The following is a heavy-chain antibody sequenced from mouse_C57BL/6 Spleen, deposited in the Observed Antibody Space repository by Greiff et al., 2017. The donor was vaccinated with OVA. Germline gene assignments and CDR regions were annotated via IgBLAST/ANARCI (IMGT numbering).Heavy chain of an antibody. V-gene: IGHV14-3*01. D-gene: IGHD2-5*01. Sequence: EVQLQESVAELVRPGASVKLSCTASGFTIKNTYMHWVKQRPEQGLEWIGRIDPANGNTKYAPKFPGKATITADTSSITAYLQLSSLTSEDTAIDCCARDSNCPYWYFADWGTGTTVTVSA. J-gene: IGHJ1*03. CDR2: IDPANGNT. CDR1: GFTIKNTY. CDR3: ARDSNCPYWYFAD.